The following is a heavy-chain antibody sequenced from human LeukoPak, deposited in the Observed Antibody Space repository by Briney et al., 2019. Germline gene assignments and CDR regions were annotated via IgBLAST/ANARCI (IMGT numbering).Heavy chain of an antibody. J-gene: IGHJ4*02. V-gene: IGHV3-48*02. CDR1: GFAFSIYS. CDR2: IISSGSTI. Sequence: PGGSLRLSCTASGFAFSIYSMNWVRQAPGKGLEWVSYIISSGSTIYYADSVKGRFTISRDNAKNSLYLQMSSLRDEDTAVYYCTTILFDYGDYFDYWGQGTLVTVSS. CDR3: TTILFDYGDYFDY. D-gene: IGHD4-17*01.